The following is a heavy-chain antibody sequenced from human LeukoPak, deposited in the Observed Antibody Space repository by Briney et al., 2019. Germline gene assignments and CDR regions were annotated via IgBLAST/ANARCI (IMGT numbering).Heavy chain of an antibody. V-gene: IGHV1-46*01. J-gene: IGHJ4*02. CDR2: INPSGGST. CDR3: ARELAAAGSSSPFDY. CDR1: GYTFTSYY. Sequence: ASVKVSCKASGYTFTSYYMHWVRQAPGQGLEWMGIINPSGGSTSYAQKFQGRVTMTRDTSTSTVYMELSSLRSEDTAVYYCARELAAAGSSSPFDYWGQGTLVTVSS. D-gene: IGHD6-13*01.